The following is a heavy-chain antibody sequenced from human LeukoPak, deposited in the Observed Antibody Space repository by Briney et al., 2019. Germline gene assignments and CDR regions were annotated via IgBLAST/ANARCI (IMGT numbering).Heavy chain of an antibody. D-gene: IGHD4-17*01. CDR3: ARDRSRWVKNDYEDDWFDP. V-gene: IGHV3-21*01. CDR1: GFTFSGYS. CDR2: ITSSSSYI. J-gene: IGHJ5*02. Sequence: PGGSLRLSCAASGFTFSGYSMNWVRQAPGKGLEWVSSITSSSSYIYYSYSVKGRFTISRDNAKNSMYLQMNSLRAEDTGVYYCARDRSRWVKNDYEDDWFDPWGQGTLVTVSS.